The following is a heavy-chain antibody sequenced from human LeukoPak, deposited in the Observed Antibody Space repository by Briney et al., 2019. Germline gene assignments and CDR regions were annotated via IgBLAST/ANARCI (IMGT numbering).Heavy chain of an antibody. Sequence: PSETLSLTCAVYGGPFSNYYWSWIRQPPGKGLEWIGEVNHSGSTIYNPSLKSRVTISVDTSKTQFSLKLSSVTAADTAVYYCASSTILLNTVTTRWGQGTSSPSPQ. CDR1: GGPFSNYY. V-gene: IGHV4-34*01. CDR2: VNHSGST. CDR3: ASSTILLNTVTTR. D-gene: IGHD4-17*01. J-gene: IGHJ4*02.